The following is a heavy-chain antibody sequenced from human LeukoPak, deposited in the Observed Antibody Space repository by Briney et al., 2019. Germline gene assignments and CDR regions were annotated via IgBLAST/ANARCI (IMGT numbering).Heavy chain of an antibody. Sequence: PGGSMRLSCAASGFTFSSYGMHWVRQAPGRGLEWVSSISGGSTYLYYADSLKGRFTISRDNAKNSLYLQMNSLRAEDTAVYYCARDAYSYGMDVWGQGTTLSFSS. CDR1: GFTFSSYG. J-gene: IGHJ6*02. CDR2: ISGGSTYL. V-gene: IGHV3-21*06. CDR3: ARDAYSYGMDV.